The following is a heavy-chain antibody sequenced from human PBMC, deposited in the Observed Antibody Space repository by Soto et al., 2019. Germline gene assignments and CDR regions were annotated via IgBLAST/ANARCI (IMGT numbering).Heavy chain of an antibody. CDR2: ISGSGGST. D-gene: IGHD2-2*01. Sequence: GGSLRLSCAASGFTFSSYAMSWVRQAPGKGLEWVSAISGSGGSTYYADSVKGRFTISRDNSKNTLYLQMNSLRAEDTAVYYCAKGVVPAATSYWYFDLWGRGTLVTVSS. V-gene: IGHV3-23*01. CDR3: AKGVVPAATSYWYFDL. CDR1: GFTFSSYA. J-gene: IGHJ2*01.